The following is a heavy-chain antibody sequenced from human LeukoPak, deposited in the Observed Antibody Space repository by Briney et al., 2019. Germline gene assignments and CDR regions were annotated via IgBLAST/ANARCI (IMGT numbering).Heavy chain of an antibody. CDR3: ASSPRTTYYDFWSGFSNDAPEGWFDP. V-gene: IGHV1-18*01. Sequence: ASVKVSCKASGYTFTSYAISWVRQAPGQGLDWMGWISLYNPKTSYAQKFQGRVTMTTDTSTSTAYMELRSLRSDDTAVYYCASSPRTTYYDFWSGFSNDAPEGWFDPWGQGTLVTVSS. CDR2: ISLYNPKT. CDR1: GYTFTSYA. D-gene: IGHD3-3*01. J-gene: IGHJ5*02.